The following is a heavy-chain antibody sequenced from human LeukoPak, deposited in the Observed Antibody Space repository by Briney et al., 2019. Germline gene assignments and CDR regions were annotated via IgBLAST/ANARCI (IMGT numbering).Heavy chain of an antibody. Sequence: SGGSLRLSCGASGFSFSSHGMSWVRQPPGKGLEWVSAISGSGGSTYYADSVKGRFTISRDNSKNTLYLQMNSLRAEDTAVYYCAKNPEYDYVWGSYPSWGQGTLVTVSS. CDR3: AKNPEYDYVWGSYPS. CDR1: GFSFSSHG. CDR2: ISGSGGST. J-gene: IGHJ5*02. D-gene: IGHD3-16*01. V-gene: IGHV3-23*01.